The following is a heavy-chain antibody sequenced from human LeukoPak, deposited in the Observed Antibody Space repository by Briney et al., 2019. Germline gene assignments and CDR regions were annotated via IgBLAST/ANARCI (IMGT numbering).Heavy chain of an antibody. V-gene: IGHV4-39*01. CDR2: IYYSGST. CDR1: GGSISSSSYY. Sequence: SETLSLTCTVSGGSISSSSYYWGWIRQPPGKGLEWIGSIYYSGSTYYNPSLKSRVTISVDTSKNQFSLKLSSVAAADTAVYYCARPGEGPFDYWGQGTLVTVSS. CDR3: ARPGEGPFDY. J-gene: IGHJ4*02. D-gene: IGHD3-10*01.